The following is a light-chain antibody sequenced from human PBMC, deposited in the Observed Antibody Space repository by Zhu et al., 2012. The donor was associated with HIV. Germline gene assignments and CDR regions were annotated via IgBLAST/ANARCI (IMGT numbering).Light chain of an antibody. J-gene: IGKJ2*01. CDR1: QGISNS. CDR2: AAS. CDR3: QHYYYSSPYI. Sequence: DIQMTQSPSSLSASAGDRVTITCRASQGISNSLAWYRQKPGKPPKLLLYAASSLESGVPSRFSGSGSGTDYTLTISSLQPEDSATYYYQHYYYSSPYIFGQGTKLEIK. V-gene: IGKV1-NL1*01.